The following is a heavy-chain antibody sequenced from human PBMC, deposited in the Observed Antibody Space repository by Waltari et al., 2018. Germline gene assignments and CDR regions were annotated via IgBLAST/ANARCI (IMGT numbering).Heavy chain of an antibody. J-gene: IGHJ2*01. CDR2: ITKDGGGI. CDR1: GFSFSNDW. Sequence: EVQLVESGGGLVQPGGSLRLSCAASGFSFSNDWMHWVRQVPGKGLEWVERITKDGGGIMYADYVKGRFTISRDNAKNTLFLEMNSLRVEDTAVYYCVKEAPARGDWYLDLWGRGTLLAVSS. V-gene: IGHV3-74*03. CDR3: VKEAPARGDWYLDL. D-gene: IGHD2-2*01.